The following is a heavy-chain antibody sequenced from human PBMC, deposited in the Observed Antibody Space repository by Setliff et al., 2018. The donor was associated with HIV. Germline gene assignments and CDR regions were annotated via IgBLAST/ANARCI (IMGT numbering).Heavy chain of an antibody. CDR1: GFSFSSFG. J-gene: IGHJ4*02. D-gene: IGHD2-2*01. Sequence: GGSLRLSCTASGFSFSSFGMNWVRQAPGKGLEWISYISLGTRPIYYADSVRGRFTVSRDNAGASLFLQMNSLRAEDTAVYYCVRDTTSGWMLTSWGQGTLVTVSS. CDR2: ISLGTRPI. CDR3: VRDTTSGWMLTS. V-gene: IGHV3-48*04.